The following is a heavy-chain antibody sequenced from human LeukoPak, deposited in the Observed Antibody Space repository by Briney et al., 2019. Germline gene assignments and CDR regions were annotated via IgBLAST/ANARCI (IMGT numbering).Heavy chain of an antibody. D-gene: IGHD3-22*01. CDR2: MNPNSGDT. CDR1: GYTFTTYD. J-gene: IGHJ4*02. CDR3: ARGLGDYYDTSDYYYAVPAH. V-gene: IGHV1-8*01. Sequence: ASVKVSCKASGYTFTTYDITWVRQATGQGLEWMGWMNPNSGDTAYAQKFQGRVAMTRDTSISTAYMELSSLRSEDTAVYYCARGLGDYYDTSDYYYAVPAHWGQGTLATVSS.